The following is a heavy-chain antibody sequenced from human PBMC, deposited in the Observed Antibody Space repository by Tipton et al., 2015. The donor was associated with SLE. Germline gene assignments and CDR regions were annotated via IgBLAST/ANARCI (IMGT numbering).Heavy chain of an antibody. D-gene: IGHD5-18*01. V-gene: IGHV4-38-2*02. CDR2: FNHGGST. J-gene: IGHJ4*02. Sequence: TLSLTCSVSTYSTSSGYYWGWIRQPPGKGLEYIGTFNHGGSTHYNPSLKSRVTISVDTSKMQFSLRLTSVTAADTAVYYCARGRIQLWSYFDSWGPGTLLTVSS. CDR3: ARGRIQLWSYFDS. CDR1: TYSTSSGYY.